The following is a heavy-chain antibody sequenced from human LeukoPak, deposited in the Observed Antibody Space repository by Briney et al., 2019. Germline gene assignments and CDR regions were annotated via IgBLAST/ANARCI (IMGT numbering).Heavy chain of an antibody. V-gene: IGHV4-4*07. CDR3: ARQRLDGDILGFDW. J-gene: IGHJ4*02. D-gene: IGHD2-21*01. CDR2: IHTSGSP. Sequence: SETLSLTCTVSGAPISGHYWSWIRHPAGKSLEWIGRIHTSGSPIYNPSLSSRVTISVDTSKGQFSLTMNSLPAPDTAIYYCARQRLDGDILGFDWWGQGTLVTVSS. CDR1: GAPISGHY.